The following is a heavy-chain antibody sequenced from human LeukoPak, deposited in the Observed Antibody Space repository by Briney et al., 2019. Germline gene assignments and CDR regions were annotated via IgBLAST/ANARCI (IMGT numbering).Heavy chain of an antibody. D-gene: IGHD2-2*01. CDR2: TRNKANSYTT. V-gene: IGHV3-72*01. CDR3: ARVRYCSSTTCRGAFDI. CDR1: GFTLNNAW. Sequence: GGSLRLSCAASGFTLNNAWMSWVRQAPGKGLEWVGRTRNKANSYTTEYAASVKGRFTISRADSENSLYLQMNSLKTEDTAVYYCARVRYCSSTTCRGAFDIWGQGTMVTVSS. J-gene: IGHJ3*02.